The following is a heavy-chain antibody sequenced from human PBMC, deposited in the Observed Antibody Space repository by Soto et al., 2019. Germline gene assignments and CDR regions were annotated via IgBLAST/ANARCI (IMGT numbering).Heavy chain of an antibody. CDR2: IWYDGSNK. D-gene: IGHD2-2*01. Sequence: GGSLRLSCAASGFTFSSYGMHWVRQAPGKGLEWVAVIWYDGSNKYYADSVKGRFTISRDNSKNTLYLQMNSLRAEDTAVYYCARDRCSSTSCYLIGMDVWGQGTTVTVSS. J-gene: IGHJ6*02. V-gene: IGHV3-33*01. CDR3: ARDRCSSTSCYLIGMDV. CDR1: GFTFSSYG.